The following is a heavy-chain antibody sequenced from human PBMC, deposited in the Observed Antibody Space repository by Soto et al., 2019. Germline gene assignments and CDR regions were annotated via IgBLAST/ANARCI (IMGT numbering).Heavy chain of an antibody. V-gene: IGHV1-69*01. J-gene: IGHJ4*02. CDR2: IVTLFGTA. Sequence: VQLMQSGAEVKQPGSSVTVSCEASGGTFSSHSINWVRQAPGQGLEWMGGIVTLFGTANYAQNFQGRVTITADQSTNKVYNELSSLRSDDTAVDYLSGEVGHGDFSSALRDWGQGALVTVSS. D-gene: IGHD4-17*01. CDR3: SGEVGHGDFSSALRD. CDR1: GGTFSSHS.